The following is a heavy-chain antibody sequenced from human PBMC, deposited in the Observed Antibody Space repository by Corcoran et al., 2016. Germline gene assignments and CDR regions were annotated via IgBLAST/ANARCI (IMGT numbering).Heavy chain of an antibody. CDR1: GYSFTSYW. V-gene: IGHV5-51*01. J-gene: IGHJ5*02. D-gene: IGHD5-18*01. CDR2: IYPGDSDT. Sequence: EVQLVQSGAEVKKPGESLKISCKGSGYSFTSYWIGWVRQMPGKGLEWMGIIYPGDSDTRYSPSFQGQVTISADKSISTAYLQWSSLKASDTAMYYCARRGSRRIQLWPQNWFDPWGQGTLVTVSS. CDR3: ARRGSRRIQLWPQNWFDP.